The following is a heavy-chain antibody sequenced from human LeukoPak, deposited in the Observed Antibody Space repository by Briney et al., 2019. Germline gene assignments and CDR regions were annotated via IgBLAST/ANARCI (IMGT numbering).Heavy chain of an antibody. Sequence: SETLSPTCTVSGGSISSYYWSWIRQPPGKGLEWIGYIYYSGSTNYNPSLKSRVTISVDTSKNQFSLKLSSVTAADTAVYYCARDRRTMTINYDAFDIWGQGTMVTVSS. CDR1: GGSISSYY. J-gene: IGHJ3*02. CDR3: ARDRRTMTINYDAFDI. CDR2: IYYSGST. V-gene: IGHV4-59*01. D-gene: IGHD3-22*01.